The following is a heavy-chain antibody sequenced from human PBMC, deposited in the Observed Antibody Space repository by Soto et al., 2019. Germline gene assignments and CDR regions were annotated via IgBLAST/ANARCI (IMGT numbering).Heavy chain of an antibody. V-gene: IGHV3-53*01. Sequence: EVQLVESGGGLIQPGGSLRLSCAASGFTVSSNYMSWVRQAPGKGLEWVSVIYSGASTYYADSVKGRFTISRDNSKNTLYLQMNSLRADDTAVYYCARDAGGNYPFDYWGQGTLVTVSS. J-gene: IGHJ4*02. CDR3: ARDAGGNYPFDY. D-gene: IGHD1-26*01. CDR1: GFTVSSNY. CDR2: IYSGAST.